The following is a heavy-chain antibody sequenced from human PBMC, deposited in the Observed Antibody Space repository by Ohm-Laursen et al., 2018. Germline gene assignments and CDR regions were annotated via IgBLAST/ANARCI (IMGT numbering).Heavy chain of an antibody. CDR1: GFTFSSYW. CDR3: ARGAVADAFDI. J-gene: IGHJ3*02. D-gene: IGHD6-19*01. Sequence: SLRLSCTASGFTFSSYWMHWVRQAPGKGLVWVSRINSDGSSTSYADSVKGRFTISRENAKNSLYLQMNSLRAGDTAVYYCARGAVADAFDIWGQGTMVTVSS. V-gene: IGHV3-74*01. CDR2: INSDGSST.